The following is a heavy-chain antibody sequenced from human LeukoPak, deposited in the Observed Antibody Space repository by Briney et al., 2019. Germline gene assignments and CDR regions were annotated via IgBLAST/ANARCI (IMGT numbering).Heavy chain of an antibody. J-gene: IGHJ6*03. Sequence: GASVKVSCKASGYTFTGYYMHWVRQAPGQGLEWMGWINPNSGGTNYAQKFQGRVTMTRDTSISTAYMELSRLRSDDTAVYYCARLAYGDYGYYYYYMDVWGKGTTVTISS. CDR3: ARLAYGDYGYYYYYMDV. V-gene: IGHV1-2*02. CDR1: GYTFTGYY. D-gene: IGHD4-17*01. CDR2: INPNSGGT.